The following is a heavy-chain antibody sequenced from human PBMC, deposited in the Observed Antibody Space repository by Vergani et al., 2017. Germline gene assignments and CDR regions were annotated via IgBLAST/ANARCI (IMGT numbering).Heavy chain of an antibody. CDR3: ARADYDILTGYYRTYYYYMDV. CDR1: GFTFSSYW. CDR2: IKQDGSEK. D-gene: IGHD3-9*01. Sequence: EVQLVESGGGLVQPGGSLRLSCAASGFTFSSYWMSWVRQAPGKGLEWVANIKQDGSEKYYVDSVKGRFTISRDNAKNSLYLQMNSLRAEDTAVSYCARADYDILTGYYRTYYYYMDVWGKGTTVTVSS. V-gene: IGHV3-7*04. J-gene: IGHJ6*03.